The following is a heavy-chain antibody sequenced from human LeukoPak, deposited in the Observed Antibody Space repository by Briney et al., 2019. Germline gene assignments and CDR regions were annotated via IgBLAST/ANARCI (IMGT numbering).Heavy chain of an antibody. CDR2: ISGSGGST. CDR1: GITLSNYG. J-gene: IGHJ4*02. D-gene: IGHD2-21*01. Sequence: PGGSLRLSCAVSGITLSNYGMSWVRQAPGKGLEWVAGISGSGGSTNYADSVKGRFTISRDSPKNTLFLQMNSLRAEDTAVYFCAKRGVVIRVILVGFHREAYYFDSWGQGALVTVSS. CDR3: AKRGVVIRVILVGFHREAYYFDS. V-gene: IGHV3-23*01.